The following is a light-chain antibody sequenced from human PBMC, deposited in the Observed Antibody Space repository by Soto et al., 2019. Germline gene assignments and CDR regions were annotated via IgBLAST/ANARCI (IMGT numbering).Light chain of an antibody. V-gene: IGLV2-14*03. CDR2: EVS. CDR1: SSDVGGYNY. Sequence: QSALTQPASVSGSPGQSITISCTGTSSDVGGYNYVSWFQQHPGKAPKLKIYEVSNRPSGVSNRFSGSKSGYTASLTISELQAEDEADYYCTSSTSSSTWVCGGGTKLTVL. CDR3: TSSTSSSTWV. J-gene: IGLJ3*02.